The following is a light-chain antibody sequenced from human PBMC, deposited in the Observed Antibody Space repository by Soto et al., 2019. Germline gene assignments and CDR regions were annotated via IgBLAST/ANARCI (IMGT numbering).Light chain of an antibody. V-gene: IGLV2-11*01. CDR3: CSYAGSYTP. CDR2: DVS. Sequence: QSALTQPRSVSGSPGQSVTISCTGTSSDVGGYNYVSWYQQHPGKAPKLMIYDVSKRPSGVPDRFSGSKSGNTASLTISGLQAEDEADYYCCSYAGSYTPFGTGTKLT. J-gene: IGLJ1*01. CDR1: SSDVGGYNY.